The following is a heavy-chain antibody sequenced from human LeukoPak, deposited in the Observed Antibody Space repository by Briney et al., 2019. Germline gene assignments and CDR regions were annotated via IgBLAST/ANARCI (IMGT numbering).Heavy chain of an antibody. CDR2: IYPGDSDT. CDR1: GYSFTTYW. CDR3: ARRDYYGSRDYGVASAFDI. J-gene: IGHJ3*02. V-gene: IGHV5-51*01. Sequence: GESLKISCNVSGYSFTTYWIGWVRQMPGKGLEWMGIIYPGDSDTRYSPSFQGQVTISADKSINTAYLQWSSLKTSDTAMYYCARRDYYGSRDYGVASAFDIWGQGTVVTVSS. D-gene: IGHD3-22*01.